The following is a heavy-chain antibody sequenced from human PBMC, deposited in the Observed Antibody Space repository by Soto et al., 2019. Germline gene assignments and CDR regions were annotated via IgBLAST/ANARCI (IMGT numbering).Heavy chain of an antibody. V-gene: IGHV4-30-2*01. CDR2: IYHTGTT. CDR1: GGSINSGDYS. CDR3: ARHWSYDGRGWDHFYYDY. D-gene: IGHD3-22*01. J-gene: IGHJ4*02. Sequence: SETLSLTCTVSGGSINSGDYSWTWIRQPPGKGLEWIGYIYHTGTTYYNMSLKSRVTISVDRSKNQFSLKLSSVTAADTAVYYCARHWSYDGRGWDHFYYDYWGQGTLVTVSS.